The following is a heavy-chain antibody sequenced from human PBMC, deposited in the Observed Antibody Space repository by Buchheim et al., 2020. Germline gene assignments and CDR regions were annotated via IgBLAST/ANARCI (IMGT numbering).Heavy chain of an antibody. V-gene: IGHV4-34*01. Sequence: QVQLQQWGAGLLKPSETLSLTCAVYGGSFSGYYWSWIRQPPGKGLEWIGEINHSGSTNYNPSLKSRVTISVDTSKNQFSLKLSSVTAADTAVYYCAREELGYCSSTSCRNWFDPWGQGTL. CDR1: GGSFSGYY. CDR2: INHSGST. CDR3: AREELGYCSSTSCRNWFDP. D-gene: IGHD2-2*01. J-gene: IGHJ5*02.